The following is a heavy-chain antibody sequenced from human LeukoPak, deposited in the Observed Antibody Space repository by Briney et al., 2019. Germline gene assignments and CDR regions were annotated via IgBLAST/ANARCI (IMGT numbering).Heavy chain of an antibody. Sequence: GGSLRLSCAASGFTFSSFIIRWFRQAPGKGLEWIGRVTSKTNSYSTAYAASVKGRFTVSRDDSKKTAYLQMNSLKTEDTAVYYVAAGITLVRGGTFDIWGQGTMVIVSS. D-gene: IGHD3-10*01. CDR2: VTSKTNSYST. V-gene: IGHV3-73*01. CDR3: AAGITLVRGGTFDI. CDR1: GFTFSSFI. J-gene: IGHJ3*02.